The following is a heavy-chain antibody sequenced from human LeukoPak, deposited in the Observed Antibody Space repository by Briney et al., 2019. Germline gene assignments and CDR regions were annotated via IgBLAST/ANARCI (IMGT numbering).Heavy chain of an antibody. CDR1: GYTFTGYY. CDR3: ARQDYPSYAFDI. CDR2: INPNSGGT. V-gene: IGHV1-2*02. D-gene: IGHD3-16*01. J-gene: IGHJ3*02. Sequence: ASVRVSCKASGYTFTGYYMHWVRQAPGQGLEWMGWINPNSGGTNYAQKFQGRVTMTRDTSISAAYMELSRLRSDDTAVYYCARQDYPSYAFDIWGQGTMVTVS.